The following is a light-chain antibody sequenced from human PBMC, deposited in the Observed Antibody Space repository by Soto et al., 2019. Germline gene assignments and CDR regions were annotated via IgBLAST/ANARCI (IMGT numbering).Light chain of an antibody. J-gene: IGKJ1*01. CDR3: QQYGRP. CDR2: DAS. CDR1: QSVSNF. Sequence: EIVLTQSPATLSLYHGERATLSCRASQSVSNFLAWYQQKPGQAPRLLIYDASNRATDIPDRFSGSGSGTDFTLTIGRLEPEDFAVYYGQQYGRPFGQGTKVDIK. V-gene: IGKV3-11*01.